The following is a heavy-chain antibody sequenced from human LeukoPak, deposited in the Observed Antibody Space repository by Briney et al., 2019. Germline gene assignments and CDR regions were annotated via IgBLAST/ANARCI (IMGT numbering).Heavy chain of an antibody. CDR2: ISGSGGST. V-gene: IGHV3-23*01. CDR1: GFTFSTYV. D-gene: IGHD1-1*01. Sequence: GGSLRLSCAASGFTFSTYVMSWVRQAPGKGLEWVSAISGSGGSTYYADSVKGRFTISRDNSKNTLYLQMNSLGADDTAVYYCAKGNWRYFDYWGQGTPVTVSS. J-gene: IGHJ4*02. CDR3: AKGNWRYFDY.